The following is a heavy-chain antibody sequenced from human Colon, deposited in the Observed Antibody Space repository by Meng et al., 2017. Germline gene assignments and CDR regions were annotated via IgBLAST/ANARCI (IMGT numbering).Heavy chain of an antibody. D-gene: IGHD4-17*01. CDR1: GASVSNGSYY. Sequence: SETLSLTCTVSGASVSNGSYYWSWIRQPPGKQLEWIGYIYYNGLTNYNPSLKSRFTMSLDTSKNQFSLKLSSVTAADSAVYYCARVSGDFDECYFDSWGQGTLVTSPQ. V-gene: IGHV4-61*01. CDR3: ARVSGDFDECYFDS. CDR2: IYYNGLT. J-gene: IGHJ4*02.